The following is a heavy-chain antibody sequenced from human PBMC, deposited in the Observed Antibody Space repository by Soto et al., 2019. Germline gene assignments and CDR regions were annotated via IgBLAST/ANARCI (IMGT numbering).Heavy chain of an antibody. V-gene: IGHV3-30*03. CDR3: ATNDYRDNNLDY. CDR1: GFTFISYG. D-gene: IGHD4-4*01. Sequence: WGSLRLSCAASGFTFISYGIHCCRHSPGKGLEWVAVISYDGSNKYYADSVKGRFTISRDNSKNTLYLQMNSLRAEDTAVYYCATNDYRDNNLDYWGQGTLVTVSS. CDR2: ISYDGSNK. J-gene: IGHJ4*02.